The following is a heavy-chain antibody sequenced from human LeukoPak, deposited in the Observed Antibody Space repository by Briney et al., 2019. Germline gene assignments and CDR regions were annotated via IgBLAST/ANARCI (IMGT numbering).Heavy chain of an antibody. CDR1: GFTFSGSA. V-gene: IGHV3-73*01. J-gene: IGHJ5*02. CDR2: IDKKDKGYATAT. CDR3: TRDSGTYNWFDP. Sequence: GGSLKLSCAASGFTFSGSAIHWVRQSSGKGLEWVGQIDKKDKGYATATAYAASVTGRFTISRVDSINTAYLQMKSLKTEDTALYYCTRDSGTYNWFDPWGQGTLVTVSS. D-gene: IGHD1-26*01.